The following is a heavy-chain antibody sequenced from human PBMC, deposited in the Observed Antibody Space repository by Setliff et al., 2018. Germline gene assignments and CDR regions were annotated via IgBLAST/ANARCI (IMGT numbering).Heavy chain of an antibody. J-gene: IGHJ6*03. Sequence: SVKVSCKASGGTFSSYAISWVRQAPGQGLEWMGGIIPIFGTANYAQKFQGRVTITADESTSTVYMELSSLRSDDTALYYCAREEGYYYDSTDYYYYMDVWGKGTTVTVSS. CDR1: GGTFSSYA. D-gene: IGHD3-22*01. V-gene: IGHV1-69*13. CDR2: IIPIFGTA. CDR3: AREEGYYYDSTDYYYYMDV.